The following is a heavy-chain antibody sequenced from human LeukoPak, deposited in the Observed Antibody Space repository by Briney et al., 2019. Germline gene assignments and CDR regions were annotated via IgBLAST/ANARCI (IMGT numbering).Heavy chain of an antibody. V-gene: IGHV5-51*03. CDR1: GYSFASYW. Sequence: GESLKISCKGSGYSFASYWIGWVRQMPGKGLEWMGVIYPGDSDTKYSPSFQGQVTISADKSISTAYLQWSSLKASDTAMYYCARPFYSSGSYYFDYWGQGTLVTVSS. J-gene: IGHJ4*02. D-gene: IGHD3-10*01. CDR3: ARPFYSSGSYYFDY. CDR2: IYPGDSDT.